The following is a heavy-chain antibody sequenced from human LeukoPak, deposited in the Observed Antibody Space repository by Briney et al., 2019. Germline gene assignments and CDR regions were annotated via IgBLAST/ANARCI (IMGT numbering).Heavy chain of an antibody. CDR1: GGSISSGDYY. V-gene: IGHV4-30-4*01. Sequence: SETLSLTCTVSGGSISSGDYYWSWIRQPPGKGLGWIGCMYYSGSTYYNPSLKSRVTISVDTSKNQFSLKLSSVTAADTAVYYCARPYYYDSRIDPWGQGTLVTVSS. D-gene: IGHD3-22*01. CDR3: ARPYYYDSRIDP. J-gene: IGHJ5*02. CDR2: MYYSGST.